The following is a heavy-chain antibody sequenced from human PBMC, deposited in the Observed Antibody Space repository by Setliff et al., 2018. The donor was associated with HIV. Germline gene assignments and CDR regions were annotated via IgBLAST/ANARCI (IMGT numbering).Heavy chain of an antibody. D-gene: IGHD5-18*01. CDR1: GYSISSGYY. J-gene: IGHJ4*02. CDR3: ARDAERGYSYGYDY. V-gene: IGHV4-38-2*02. CDR2: VFHSGST. Sequence: PSETLSLTCAVSGYSISSGYYWGWIRQPPGKGLEWIGSVFHSGSTYYNPSLKSRVTMSVDTSKNQFSLKLSSVTAADTAVYYCARDAERGYSYGYDYWGQGTLVTVLL.